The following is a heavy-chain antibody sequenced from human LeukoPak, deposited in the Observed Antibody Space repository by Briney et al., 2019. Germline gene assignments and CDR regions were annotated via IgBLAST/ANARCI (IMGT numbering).Heavy chain of an antibody. CDR3: AKDDYGDFSFDY. V-gene: IGHV3-30*02. CDR2: IRYDGSNK. CDR1: GFTFSSYG. Sequence: GGSLRLSCAASGFTFSSYGMHWLRPAQGKGLVWGAFIRYDGSNKYCADSVKGRFTISRDNSKNTLYLQMNSLRAEDTAVYYCAKDDYGDFSFDYWGQGTLVTVSS. J-gene: IGHJ4*02. D-gene: IGHD4-17*01.